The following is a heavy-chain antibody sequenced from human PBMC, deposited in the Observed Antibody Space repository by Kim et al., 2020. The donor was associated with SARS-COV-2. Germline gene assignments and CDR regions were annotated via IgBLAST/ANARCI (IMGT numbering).Heavy chain of an antibody. CDR2: IYYSGAT. J-gene: IGHJ4*02. D-gene: IGHD1-26*01. V-gene: IGHV4-39*02. Sequence: SETLSLTCTVSGGSISSSSYYWGWIRQPPGKGLEWIGSIYYSGATYYNPSLKSRFTISVDTSKNHFSLNLSCVTAADTAVYYCARLGTVGATGRFFDRWGQGTLVTVSS. CDR1: GGSISSSSYY. CDR3: ARLGTVGATGRFFDR.